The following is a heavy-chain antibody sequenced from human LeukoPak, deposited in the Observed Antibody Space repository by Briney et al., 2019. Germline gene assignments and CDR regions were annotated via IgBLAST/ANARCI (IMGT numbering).Heavy chain of an antibody. V-gene: IGHV4-34*01. CDR1: GGSFSGYY. CDR2: INHSGST. J-gene: IGHJ4*02. CDR3: ARGVHGSGTRYYFDY. D-gene: IGHD3-10*01. Sequence: SETLSLTCAVYGGSFSGYYWSWIRQPPGKGLEWIGEINHSGSTNYNPSLKSRVTISVDTSKNQFSLKLSSVTAADTAVYYCARGVHGSGTRYYFDYWGQGTLVTVSS.